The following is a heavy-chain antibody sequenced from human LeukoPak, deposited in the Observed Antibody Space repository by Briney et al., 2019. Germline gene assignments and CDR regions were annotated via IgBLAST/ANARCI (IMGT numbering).Heavy chain of an antibody. D-gene: IGHD3-22*01. Sequence: ASVKVSCKASGHTFTGYYMHWVRQAPGQGLEWMGRINPNSGGTNYAQKFQGRVTMTRDTSISTAYMELSRLRSDDTAVYYCARDRGYYDSTGYWGQGTLVTVSS. V-gene: IGHV1-2*06. CDR3: ARDRGYYDSTGY. CDR1: GHTFTGYY. CDR2: INPNSGGT. J-gene: IGHJ4*02.